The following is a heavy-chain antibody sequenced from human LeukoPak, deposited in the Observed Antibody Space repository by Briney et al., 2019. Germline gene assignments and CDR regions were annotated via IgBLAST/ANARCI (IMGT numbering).Heavy chain of an antibody. D-gene: IGHD1-26*01. J-gene: IGHJ4*02. V-gene: IGHV4-38-2*02. CDR1: GYSISSGYY. CDR3: ARERSGSYSY. CDR2: IYHSGST. Sequence: SETLSLTCTVSGYSISSGYYWGWIRPPPGKGLEWIGSIYHSGSTYYNPSLKSRVTISVDTSKNQFSLKLSSVTAADTAVYYCARERSGSYSYWGQGTLVTVSS.